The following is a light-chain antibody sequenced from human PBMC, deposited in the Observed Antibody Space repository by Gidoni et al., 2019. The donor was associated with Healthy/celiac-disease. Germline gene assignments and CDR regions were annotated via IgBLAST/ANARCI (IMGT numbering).Light chain of an antibody. CDR3: AAWDDSLNGVV. V-gene: IGLV1-44*01. J-gene: IGLJ2*01. CDR2: SDN. Sequence: QSVLTQPPSASGTPGQRVTISCSGSSSSIASNTVNWYRQLPGTAPKLLIYSDNQRPSGVPGLFSGSKSGTSASLAISGLQSEDEADYYCAAWDDSLNGVVFGGGTKLTVL. CDR1: SSSIASNT.